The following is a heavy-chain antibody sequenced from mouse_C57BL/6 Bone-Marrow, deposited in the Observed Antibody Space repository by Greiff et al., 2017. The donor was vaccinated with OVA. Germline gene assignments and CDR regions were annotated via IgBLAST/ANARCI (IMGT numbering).Heavy chain of an antibody. V-gene: IGHV5-9-1*02. CDR2: ISSGGDYI. D-gene: IGHD4-1*01. CDR3: TRDSSANWAFDY. Sequence: EVNVVESGEGLVKPGGSLKLSCAASGFTFSSYAMSWVRQTPEKRLEWVAYISSGGDYIYYADTVKGRFTISRDNARNTLYLQMSSLKSEDTAMYYCTRDSSANWAFDYWGQGTTLTVSS. J-gene: IGHJ2*01. CDR1: GFTFSSYA.